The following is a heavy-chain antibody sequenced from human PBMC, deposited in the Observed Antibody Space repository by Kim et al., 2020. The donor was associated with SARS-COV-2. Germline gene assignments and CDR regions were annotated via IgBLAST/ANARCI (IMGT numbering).Heavy chain of an antibody. CDR2: IYYSGST. V-gene: IGHV4-31*03. J-gene: IGHJ5*02. Sequence: SETLSLTCTVSGGSISSGGYYWSWIRQHPGKGLEWIGYIYYSGSTYYNPSLKSRVTISVDTSKNQFSLKLSSVTAADTAVYYCAREVAATRRWFDPWGQGTLVTVSS. CDR1: GGSISSGGYY. CDR3: AREVAATRRWFDP. D-gene: IGHD2-15*01.